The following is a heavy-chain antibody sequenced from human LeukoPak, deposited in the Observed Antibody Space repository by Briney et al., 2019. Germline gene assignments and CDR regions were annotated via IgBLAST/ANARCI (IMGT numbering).Heavy chain of an antibody. J-gene: IGHJ5*02. Sequence: PSETLSPTCAVYGGSFSDYYWSWIRQPPGKGLEWIGEINHSGSTNYNPSLKSRVTISVDTSKNQFSLKLSSVTAADTAIYYCARGSGGTWKGNWFDPWGQGTLVTVSS. V-gene: IGHV4-34*01. CDR2: INHSGST. CDR1: GGSFSDYY. CDR3: ARGSGGTWKGNWFDP. D-gene: IGHD2-15*01.